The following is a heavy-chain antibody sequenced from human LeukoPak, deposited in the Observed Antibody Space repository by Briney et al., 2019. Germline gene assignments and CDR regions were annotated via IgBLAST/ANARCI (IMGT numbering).Heavy chain of an antibody. V-gene: IGHV4-4*02. D-gene: IGHD6-13*01. J-gene: IGHJ4*02. CDR3: ARMAAGRRFDY. Sequence: PSGTLSLTCAVSGDSISNNYYWKWVRQPPGKGLEWIGEIFHSGSSNYSPSLKSRVTISVDKSKNHFSLKVSSVTAADTAIYYCARMAAGRRFDYWGQGALVTVSS. CDR1: GDSISNNYY. CDR2: IFHSGSS.